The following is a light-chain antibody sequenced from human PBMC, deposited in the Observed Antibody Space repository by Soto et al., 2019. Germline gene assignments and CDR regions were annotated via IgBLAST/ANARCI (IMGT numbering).Light chain of an antibody. CDR1: QSISSW. V-gene: IGKV1-5*01. J-gene: IGKJ1*01. Sequence: DIQMTQSPSTLSASVGDRVTITCRASQSISSWLAWYQQKPGKAPKLLIYDASSLESGVPSRFSGSGSGTDFTLTISSLQPDDFANYYCQQYNPWTFGQGTKVEIK. CDR3: QQYNPWT. CDR2: DAS.